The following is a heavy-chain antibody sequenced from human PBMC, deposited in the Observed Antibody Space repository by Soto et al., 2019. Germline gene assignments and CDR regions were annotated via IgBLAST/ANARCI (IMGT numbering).Heavy chain of an antibody. V-gene: IGHV1-3*01. J-gene: IGHJ6*02. CDR2: INAGNGNT. CDR1: GYPLTSYG. CDR3: ARDPNDSSAYYHHYYYGMDV. Sequence: GASVKVSCKASGYPLTSYGIHWVRQAPGQRLEWTGWINAGNGNTKYSDKYQGRVTITRYTSASTAYLELSSLRSEDTAVYYCARDPNDSSAYYHHYYYGMDVWGQGTTVTVSS. D-gene: IGHD3-22*01.